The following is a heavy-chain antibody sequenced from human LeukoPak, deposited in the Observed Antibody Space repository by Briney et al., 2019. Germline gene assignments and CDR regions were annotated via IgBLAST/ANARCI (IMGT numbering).Heavy chain of an antibody. J-gene: IGHJ4*02. Sequence: TSETLSLTCTVSGGSINSYYWNWIRQSPGQGLEWIGFIYSAGSTNYNPSLKSRVAISVDTSQNQFSLKLSSVTAADTAVYYCARGGSTTWRIGYYIDYWGQGALVTVSS. CDR1: GGSINSYY. V-gene: IGHV4-59*01. D-gene: IGHD6-13*01. CDR2: IYSAGST. CDR3: ARGGSTTWRIGYYIDY.